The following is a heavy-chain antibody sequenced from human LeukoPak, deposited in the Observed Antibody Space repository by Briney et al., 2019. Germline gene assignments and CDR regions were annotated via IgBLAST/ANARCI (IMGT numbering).Heavy chain of an antibody. CDR2: IYYSGST. D-gene: IGHD3-22*01. V-gene: IGHV4-59*01. Sequence: SEALSLTCTVSGGSISSYYWSWIRQPPGKGLEWIGYIYYSGSTNYNPSLKSRVTISVDTSKKQFSLKVRSVTAADTAVYYCARRDSPFDLWGRGTLVTVS. CDR1: GGSISSYY. J-gene: IGHJ2*01. CDR3: ARRDSPFDL.